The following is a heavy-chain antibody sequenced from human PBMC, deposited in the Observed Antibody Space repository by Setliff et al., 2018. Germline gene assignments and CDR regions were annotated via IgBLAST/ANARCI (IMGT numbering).Heavy chain of an antibody. J-gene: IGHJ5*02. Sequence: SETLSLTCIVSGVSVSRHYWSWIRQPPGKTLEWIGYIHTGGSTTYNPSLKSRATLSLDTSKNHLSQNLTSVTAADTAVYYCARDVWGAGTGWFDPWGLGILVTVSS. CDR1: GVSVSRHY. V-gene: IGHV4-4*08. CDR2: IHTGGST. CDR3: ARDVWGAGTGWFDP. D-gene: IGHD1-1*01.